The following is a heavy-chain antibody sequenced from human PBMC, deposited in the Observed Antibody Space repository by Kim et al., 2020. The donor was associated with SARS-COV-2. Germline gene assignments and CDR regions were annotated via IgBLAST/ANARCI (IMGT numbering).Heavy chain of an antibody. J-gene: IGHJ2*01. CDR3: ARESHYYDRGENWYFDL. Sequence: SVKVSCKASGGTFSSYAISWVRQAPGQGLEWMGRIIPILGIANYAQKFQGRVTITADKSTSTAYMELSSLRSEDTAVYYCARESHYYDRGENWYFDLWGRGTLVTVSS. CDR2: IIPILGIA. D-gene: IGHD3-22*01. CDR1: GGTFSSYA. V-gene: IGHV1-69*04.